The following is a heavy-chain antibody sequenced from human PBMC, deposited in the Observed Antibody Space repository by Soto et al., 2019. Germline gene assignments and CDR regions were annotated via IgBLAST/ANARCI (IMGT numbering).Heavy chain of an antibody. V-gene: IGHV1-69*01. Sequence: QVQLVQSGAEVKKPGSSVKVSCKASGGTFSSYAISWVRKAPGQGLEWMGGNIPSSGTANDAQKFQGRVTTTADEATSTAYMELSSLRSEDTAVYYCARAGTIFGVDYYFDYWGQGTLVTVSS. CDR2: NIPSSGTA. D-gene: IGHD3-3*01. CDR1: GGTFSSYA. CDR3: ARAGTIFGVDYYFDY. J-gene: IGHJ4*02.